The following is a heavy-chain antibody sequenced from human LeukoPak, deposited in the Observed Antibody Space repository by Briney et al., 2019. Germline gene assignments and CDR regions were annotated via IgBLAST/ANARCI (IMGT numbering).Heavy chain of an antibody. CDR2: INHSGST. J-gene: IGHJ6*02. Sequence: PSETLSLTCAVYGGSFSGYYWSWIRQPPGKGLEWIGEINHSGSTNYNPSLKSRVTISVDTSKNQFSLRLSSVTAADTAVYYCARFAVTTPYGMDVWGQGTTVTVSS. CDR1: GGSFSGYY. CDR3: ARFAVTTPYGMDV. D-gene: IGHD1-14*01. V-gene: IGHV4-34*01.